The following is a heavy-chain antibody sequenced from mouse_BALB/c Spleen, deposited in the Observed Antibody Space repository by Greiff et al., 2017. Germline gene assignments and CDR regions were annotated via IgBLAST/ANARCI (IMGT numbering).Heavy chain of an antibody. V-gene: IGHV1S127*01. CDR3: TRGELLRGYFEV. J-gene: IGHJ1*01. Sequence: QVQLQQPGAELVKPGASVKMSCKASGYTFTSYWMHWVKQRPGQGLEWIGVIDPSDSYTSYNQKFKGKATLTVDTSSSTAYMQLSSLTSEDSAVYYCTRGELLRGYFEVGGAGTTVTVST. D-gene: IGHD1-1*01. CDR1: GYTFTSYW. CDR2: IDPSDSYT.